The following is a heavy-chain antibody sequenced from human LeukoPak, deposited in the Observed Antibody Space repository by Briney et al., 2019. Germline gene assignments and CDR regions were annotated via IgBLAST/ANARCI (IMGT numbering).Heavy chain of an antibody. CDR1: GFTFSSHW. Sequence: GGSLRLSCAASGFTFSSHWMHWVRQAPGKGLEWVSAISISGDTTYYADAVKGRFTISRDNSKNTVYLQMNSLRAEDTAVYYCANEIRPNDYWGQGTLVTVSS. CDR3: ANEIRPNDY. CDR2: ISISGDTT. D-gene: IGHD4-17*01. V-gene: IGHV3-23*01. J-gene: IGHJ4*02.